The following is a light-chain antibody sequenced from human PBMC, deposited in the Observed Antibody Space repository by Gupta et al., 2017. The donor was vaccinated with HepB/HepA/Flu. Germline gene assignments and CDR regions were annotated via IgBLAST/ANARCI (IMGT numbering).Light chain of an antibody. CDR3: QVWDSSSDHVV. V-gene: IGLV3-21*04. Sequence: SSLLTQPPPVSVAPGKTARITCGGNNIGSKSVHWYQQKPGQAPVLVIYYDSDRPSGIPERFSGSNSGNTATLTISRVEAGDEADYYCQVWDSSSDHVVFGGGTKLTVL. CDR1: NIGSKS. CDR2: YDS. J-gene: IGLJ2*01.